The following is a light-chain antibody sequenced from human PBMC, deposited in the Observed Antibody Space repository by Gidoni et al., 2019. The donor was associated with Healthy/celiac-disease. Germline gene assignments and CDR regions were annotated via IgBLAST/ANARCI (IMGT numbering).Light chain of an antibody. Sequence: DIQLTQSTSTLAASVGDRVTITCRASQSISSWLAWYQQKPGKAPKLLIYKASSLESGVPSRFSGSGSGTEFTLTISSLQPDDFATYYCQKYNSYSPWTFGQGTKVEI. V-gene: IGKV1-5*03. J-gene: IGKJ1*01. CDR3: QKYNSYSPWT. CDR1: QSISSW. CDR2: KAS.